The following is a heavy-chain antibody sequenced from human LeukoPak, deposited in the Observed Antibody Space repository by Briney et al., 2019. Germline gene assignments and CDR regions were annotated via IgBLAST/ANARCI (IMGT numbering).Heavy chain of an antibody. Sequence: SETLSLTCAVYGGSFSGYYWSWIRQPPGKGLEWIGEINHSGSTNYNPSLKSRVTISVDTSKNQFSLKLSSVTAADTAVYYCARGSRGYYYDSSGYMSAFDIWGQGTMVTVSS. J-gene: IGHJ3*02. D-gene: IGHD3-22*01. CDR1: GGSFSGYY. V-gene: IGHV4-34*01. CDR2: INHSGST. CDR3: ARGSRGYYYDSSGYMSAFDI.